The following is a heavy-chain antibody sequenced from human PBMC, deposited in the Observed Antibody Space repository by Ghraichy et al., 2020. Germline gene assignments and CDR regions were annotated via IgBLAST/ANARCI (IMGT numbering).Heavy chain of an antibody. V-gene: IGHV3-23*01. CDR3: AKWSCSVGRCYFDY. Sequence: LSLTCAASGFTISSYGMSWVRQAPGKGLEWVSRISGSGDSTNYADSVKGRFTISRDNFKNTLYLQMNSLRAEDTAVYYCAKWSCSVGRCYFDYWGQGTLVTVSS. CDR2: ISGSGDST. J-gene: IGHJ4*02. D-gene: IGHD2-15*01. CDR1: GFTISSYG.